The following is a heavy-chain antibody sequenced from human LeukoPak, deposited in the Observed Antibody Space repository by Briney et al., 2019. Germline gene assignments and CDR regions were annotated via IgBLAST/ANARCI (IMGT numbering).Heavy chain of an antibody. V-gene: IGHV1-2*02. CDR1: GYSFTDYY. CDR2: INPKNGAT. CDR3: ARLVFTGENYFDY. Sequence: ASVKVSCKASGYSFTDYYLHWVRQAPGQGLEWMGWINPKNGATGYAQKFQGRVTMTRDTSISTAYMELSRLRSDDTAVYYCARLVFTGENYFDYWGQGTLVTVSS. D-gene: IGHD6-6*01. J-gene: IGHJ4*02.